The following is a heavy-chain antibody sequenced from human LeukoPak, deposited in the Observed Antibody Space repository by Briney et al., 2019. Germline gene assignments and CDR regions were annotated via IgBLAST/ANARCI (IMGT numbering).Heavy chain of an antibody. Sequence: SETLSLTCTVSGGSISSSSYYWGWIRQPPGKGLEWIGSIYYSGSTYYNPSLKSRVTISIDTSKNQFSLKLSSVTAADTAVHYCARAVYSSSALDYWGQGTLVTVSS. CDR1: GGSISSSSYY. D-gene: IGHD6-13*01. V-gene: IGHV4-39*01. CDR3: ARAVYSSSALDY. J-gene: IGHJ4*02. CDR2: IYYSGST.